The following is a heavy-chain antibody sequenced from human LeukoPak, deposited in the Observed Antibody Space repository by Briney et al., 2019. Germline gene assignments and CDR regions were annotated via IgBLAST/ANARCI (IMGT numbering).Heavy chain of an antibody. CDR3: ARLGDGYGDPQFWFDP. V-gene: IGHV4-34*01. CDR1: GGSFSGYY. CDR2: INHSGSN. J-gene: IGHJ5*02. Sequence: NPSETLSLTCAVYGGSFSGYYWSWIRQPPGKGLEWIGEINHSGSNNYNPSLKSGVTISVATSKNQFSLKLGSVPAADTAVYYCARLGDGYGDPQFWFDPWGQGTLVTVSS. D-gene: IGHD4-17*01.